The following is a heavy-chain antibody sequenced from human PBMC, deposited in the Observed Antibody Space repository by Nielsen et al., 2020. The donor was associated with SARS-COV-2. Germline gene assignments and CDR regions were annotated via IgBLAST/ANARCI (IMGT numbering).Heavy chain of an antibody. CDR1: GLTFSSYA. D-gene: IGHD2-2*01. V-gene: IGHV3-30*04. CDR3: ALNPRSTSLYDYHYGMDV. J-gene: IGHJ6*02. Sequence: GGSLRLSCIVSGLTFSSYAIHWVRQAPGKGLEWVAVTSNDGSKNYYADSVRGRFTFSRDNVMGTLYLQMNSLRTEDTAVYHCALNPRSTSLYDYHYGMDVWGQGTTVTVSS. CDR2: TSNDGSKN.